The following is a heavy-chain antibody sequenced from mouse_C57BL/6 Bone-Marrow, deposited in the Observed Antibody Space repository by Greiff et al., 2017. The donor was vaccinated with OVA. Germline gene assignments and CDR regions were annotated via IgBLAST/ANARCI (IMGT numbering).Heavy chain of an antibody. CDR2: IYPRSGNT. D-gene: IGHD2-5*01. CDR1: GYTFTSYG. V-gene: IGHV1-81*01. J-gene: IGHJ3*01. CDR3: AREAAYYSNYVAY. Sequence: VQLQQSGAELARPGASVKLSCKASGYTFTSYGISWVKQRTGQGLEWIGEIYPRSGNTYYNEKFKGKATLTADKSSSTAYMELRSLTSEDSAVYFCAREAAYYSNYVAYWGQGTLVTVSA.